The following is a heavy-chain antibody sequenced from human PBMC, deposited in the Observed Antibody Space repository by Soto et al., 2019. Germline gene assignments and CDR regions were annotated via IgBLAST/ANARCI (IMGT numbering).Heavy chain of an antibody. V-gene: IGHV4-59*01. CDR1: CGSISSYY. CDR2: IYYNGST. D-gene: IGHD3-3*01. Sequence: SETLSVTCTVSCGSISSYYWSWIRQPPGKGLEWIGYIYYNGSTNYNPSLKSRVTISVDTSKNQFSLKLSSVTAADTAVYYCARAYYDVRTGYFNWFDPWGQGTLVTVS. CDR3: ARAYYDVRTGYFNWFDP. J-gene: IGHJ5*02.